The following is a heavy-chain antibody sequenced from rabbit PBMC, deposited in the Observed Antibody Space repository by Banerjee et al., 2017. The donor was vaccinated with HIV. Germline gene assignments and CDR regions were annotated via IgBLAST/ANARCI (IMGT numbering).Heavy chain of an antibody. Sequence: QEQLEESGGGLVKPGGTLTLTCKTSGFTISSNYWISWVRQAPGKGPEWIACIYVGSSGSTYYASWAKGRFTISKTSTTVTLQMTSLTAADTATYFCARSTAWDSLFNLWGQGTLVTVS. CDR2: IYVGSSGST. D-gene: IGHD4-1*01. CDR1: GFTISSNYW. J-gene: IGHJ4*01. CDR3: ARSTAWDSLFNL. V-gene: IGHV1S45*01.